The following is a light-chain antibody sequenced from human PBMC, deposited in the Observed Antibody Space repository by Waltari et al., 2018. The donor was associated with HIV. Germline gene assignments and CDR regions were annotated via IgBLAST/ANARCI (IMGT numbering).Light chain of an antibody. CDR3: QQYDSLLVT. J-gene: IGKJ4*01. CDR1: QDIGNY. V-gene: IGKV1-33*01. Sequence: DVKMTQSPSSLSSSVGNRVTITCQASQDIGNYLTWYQQKPGQAPQLLIYDVSNLETGVPSRFSGSRSGTNFAFTISSLQPEDVATYYCQQYDSLLVTFGGGTKVQIK. CDR2: DVS.